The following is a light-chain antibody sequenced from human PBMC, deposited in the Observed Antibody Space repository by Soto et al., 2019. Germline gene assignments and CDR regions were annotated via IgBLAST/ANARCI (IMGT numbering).Light chain of an antibody. V-gene: IGKV3-15*01. CDR1: ESASTN. Sequence: EIVMPQPPATLSVSPGERATLSCRASESASTNLAWYQPRPGQAPWLLIYATSTRATGIPDRFNGSGSGTEFTLTISSLQSEFFAVYYCQQYNKWPLTFGGGTKVEI. CDR2: ATS. J-gene: IGKJ4*01. CDR3: QQYNKWPLT.